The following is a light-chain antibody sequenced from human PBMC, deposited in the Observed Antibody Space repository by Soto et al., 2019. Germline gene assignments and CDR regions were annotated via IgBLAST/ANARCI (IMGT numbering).Light chain of an antibody. CDR3: QQYGSSPPYT. CDR2: DAS. J-gene: IGKJ2*01. V-gene: IGKV3-20*01. CDR1: QSFSSSY. Sequence: EIVLTQSPGTLSLSPGERATLSCRASQSFSSSYLAWYQQKPGQAPRLLIYDASSRATGIPDRFSGSGSGTVFPLTISRLEPEDFAVYYCQQYGSSPPYTFGQGTKLEIK.